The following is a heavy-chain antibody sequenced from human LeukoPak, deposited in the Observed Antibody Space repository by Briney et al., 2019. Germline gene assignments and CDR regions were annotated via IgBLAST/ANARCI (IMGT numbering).Heavy chain of an antibody. CDR2: IDYSAST. J-gene: IGHJ3*02. CDR1: GGSISTYY. V-gene: IGHV4-59*01. D-gene: IGHD1-26*01. CDR3: ARDSRRELLHAFDI. Sequence: PSETLFLTCTVSGGSISTYYWSWIRQPPGKGLQWIAYIDYSASTNYNPSLKSRVTISVDTSKNQFSLKLSSVTAADTAVYFCARDSRRELLHAFDIWGQGTMVTVSS.